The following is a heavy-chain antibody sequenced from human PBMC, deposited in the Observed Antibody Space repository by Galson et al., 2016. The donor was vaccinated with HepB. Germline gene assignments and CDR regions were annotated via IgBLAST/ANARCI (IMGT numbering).Heavy chain of an antibody. CDR2: ISPTSRYK. Sequence: SLRLSCAASGFTFSRYTMVWVRQAPGDGLEWVSSISPTSRYKQWAGSVEGRFAVSRDNGRSSMFLQMNSLRAEDTAVYYCARAQGDRSGDDGHFDYWGQGTLVTVSS. CDR3: ARAQGDRSGDDGHFDY. D-gene: IGHD1-26*01. V-gene: IGHV3-21*06. J-gene: IGHJ4*02. CDR1: GFTFSRYT.